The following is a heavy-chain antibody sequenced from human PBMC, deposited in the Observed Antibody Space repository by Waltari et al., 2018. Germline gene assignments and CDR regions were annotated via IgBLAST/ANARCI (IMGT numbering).Heavy chain of an antibody. CDR3: ARSMVADY. V-gene: IGHV3-48*03. J-gene: IGHJ4*02. CDR2: ISSSGSTI. CDR1: GFTLRPYE. Sequence: EVHLVESGGGLVQSGGSLRLSCAASGFTLRPYEMNWVRQAPGKGLEWVSYISSSGSTIYYADSMKGRFTISRDNAKNSLYLQMNSLRAEDTAVYYCARSMVADYWGQGTLVTVSS. D-gene: IGHD3-10*01.